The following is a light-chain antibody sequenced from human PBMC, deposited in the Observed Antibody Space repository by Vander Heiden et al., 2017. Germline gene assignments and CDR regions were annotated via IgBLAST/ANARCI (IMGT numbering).Light chain of an antibody. Sequence: SYELTQPPSVSVSPGQTASITCSGVKLGDKYACWHQQKPAQSLGLDIYQDSKRPSGIPERFSGSNSATTATLTIGGTQAVDEAYYYSQAWNSSTGVFGGGTKLNVL. CDR1: KLGDKY. J-gene: IGLJ2*01. V-gene: IGLV3-1*01. CDR3: QAWNSSTGV. CDR2: QDS.